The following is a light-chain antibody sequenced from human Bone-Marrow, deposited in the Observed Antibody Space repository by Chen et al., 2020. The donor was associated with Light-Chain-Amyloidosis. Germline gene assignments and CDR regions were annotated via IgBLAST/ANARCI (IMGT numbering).Light chain of an antibody. CDR3: QSYQGSSQGV. V-gene: IGLV6-57*01. J-gene: IGLJ3*02. Sequence: NVMLTQPHSVSESPRKTEIISCTRSSGRIATNYVQWYQQRPGSYPTTVIYEDEKRPSGVPDRFSGSIDRSSNSASLTSSGLKTEDEADYYCQSYQGSSQGVFGGGTKLTVL. CDR2: EDE. CDR1: SGRIATNY.